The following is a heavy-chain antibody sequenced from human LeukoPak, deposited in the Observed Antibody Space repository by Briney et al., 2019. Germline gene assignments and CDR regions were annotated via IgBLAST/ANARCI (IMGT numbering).Heavy chain of an antibody. D-gene: IGHD2-2*01. J-gene: IGHJ6*03. Sequence: SETLSLTCAVYGGSFSDYSWSWIRQPPGRGLEWIGEINHSGSTNYNPSLKSRVTISVDTSKTRFSLKLSSVTAADTDVYYCARGRSHSVLVPAPIKRIYYYYMDVWVKGTTVTVSS. V-gene: IGHV4-34*01. CDR1: GGSFSDYS. CDR3: ARGRSHSVLVPAPIKRIYYYYMDV. CDR2: INHSGST.